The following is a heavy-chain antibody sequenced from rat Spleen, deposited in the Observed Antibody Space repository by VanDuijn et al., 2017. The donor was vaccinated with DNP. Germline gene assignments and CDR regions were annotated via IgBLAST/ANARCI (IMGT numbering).Heavy chain of an antibody. D-gene: IGHD1-11*01. J-gene: IGHJ2*01. CDR3: ATEGNYGGYSY. Sequence: EVQLVESGGGLVQPGNSLKLSCAASGFTFSDYAMAWVRQSPKKGLEWVATIIYDGSSTYYRDSGKDRFTISRDNAKSTLYLQMDSLRSEDTATYYCATEGNYGGYSYWGQGVMVTVSS. CDR2: IIYDGSST. V-gene: IGHV5S10*01. CDR1: GFTFSDYA.